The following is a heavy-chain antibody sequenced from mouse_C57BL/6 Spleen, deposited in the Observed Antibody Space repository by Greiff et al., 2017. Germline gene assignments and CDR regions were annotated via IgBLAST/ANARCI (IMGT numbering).Heavy chain of an antibody. CDR1: GFTFSDYY. Sequence: EVQRVESEGGLVQPGSSLKLSCTASGFTFSDYYMAWVRQVPEKGLEWVANINYDGSSTYYLDSLKSRFIISRVNAKNILYLQMSSLKSEDTATYYFSREYGSSCAIGDWGQGTSVTVSS. CDR3: SREYGSSCAIGD. CDR2: INYDGSST. D-gene: IGHD1-1*01. V-gene: IGHV5-16*01. J-gene: IGHJ4*01.